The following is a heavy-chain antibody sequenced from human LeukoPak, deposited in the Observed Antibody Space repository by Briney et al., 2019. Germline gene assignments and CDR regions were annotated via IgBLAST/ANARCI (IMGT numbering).Heavy chain of an antibody. CDR3: AREVGYSYGTDAFDI. CDR1: GFTFDDYA. Sequence: PGGSLRLSCAASGFTFDDYAMHWVRQAPGKGLEWVSGISWNSGSIGYADSVKGRFTISGDNAKNSLYLQMNSLRAEDTALYYCAREVGYSYGTDAFDIWGQGTMVTVSS. D-gene: IGHD5-18*01. CDR2: ISWNSGSI. J-gene: IGHJ3*02. V-gene: IGHV3-9*01.